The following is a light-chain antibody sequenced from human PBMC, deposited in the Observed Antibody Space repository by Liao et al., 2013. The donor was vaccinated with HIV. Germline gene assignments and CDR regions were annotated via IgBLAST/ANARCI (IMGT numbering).Light chain of an antibody. CDR1: ALPKQY. V-gene: IGLV3-1*01. J-gene: IGLJ2*01. Sequence: SYELTQPPSVSVSPGQTARITCSGDALPKQYASWYQQKPGQSPVLVIYEDTKRPSGIPERFSGSRSGNTATLTISGTQTMDEADYYCQAWDSSIYVVFGGGTKLTVL. CDR2: EDT. CDR3: QAWDSSIYVV.